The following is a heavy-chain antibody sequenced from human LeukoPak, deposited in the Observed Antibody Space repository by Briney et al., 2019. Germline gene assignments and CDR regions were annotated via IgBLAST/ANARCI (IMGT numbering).Heavy chain of an antibody. Sequence: GASVEVSCKASGYTFNTYAVSWVRQAPGQGLEWMGRISGYNGNTDYAQKFQDRVTMTTDTSTSTAYMDLRSLRSDDTAVYYCARSPAYDILTAYDFDYWGQGTLVTVSS. V-gene: IGHV1-18*01. CDR3: ARSPAYDILTAYDFDY. CDR1: GYTFNTYA. J-gene: IGHJ4*02. D-gene: IGHD3-9*01. CDR2: ISGYNGNT.